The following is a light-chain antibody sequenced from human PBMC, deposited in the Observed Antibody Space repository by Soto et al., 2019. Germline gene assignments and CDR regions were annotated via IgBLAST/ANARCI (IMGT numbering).Light chain of an antibody. CDR1: QSIYST. CDR2: GAS. J-gene: IGKJ5*01. Sequence: IVLTQSPGTLSLSAGERATLSCRASQSIYSTSLAWYQKKPGQAPRLLIYGASNRATGIPARFCGSGSGAELTLTISSLQPEDFAVYYCQQYNNWPPITFGQGTRLEI. CDR3: QQYNNWPPIT. V-gene: IGKV3D-15*01.